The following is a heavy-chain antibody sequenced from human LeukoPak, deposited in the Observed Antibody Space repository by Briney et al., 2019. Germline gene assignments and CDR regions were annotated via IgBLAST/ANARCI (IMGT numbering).Heavy chain of an antibody. Sequence: PGGSLRLSCAASGFTFSNHWMNWVRQAPGKGLVWVSRINSDGSRINYADSVKGRFTISRDNSKNTLYLQMNSLRAEDTAVYYCARDYPRHHIVVVTAITGPFDYWGQGTLVTVSS. CDR1: GFTFSNHW. CDR2: INSDGSRI. D-gene: IGHD2-21*02. J-gene: IGHJ4*02. CDR3: ARDYPRHHIVVVTAITGPFDY. V-gene: IGHV3-74*01.